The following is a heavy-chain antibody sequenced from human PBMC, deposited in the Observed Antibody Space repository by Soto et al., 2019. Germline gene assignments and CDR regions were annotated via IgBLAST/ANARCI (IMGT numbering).Heavy chain of an antibody. D-gene: IGHD2-21*02. Sequence: QVQLVQSGAEVKKPGASVKVSCKAYGYTFTSYAMHWVRQAPGQRLEWMGWINAGNGNTKYSQKFQGRVTITRDTSASTAYMELSSLRSEDTAVYYCARSIVVVTALDYWGQGTLVTVSS. V-gene: IGHV1-3*01. J-gene: IGHJ4*02. CDR1: GYTFTSYA. CDR3: ARSIVVVTALDY. CDR2: INAGNGNT.